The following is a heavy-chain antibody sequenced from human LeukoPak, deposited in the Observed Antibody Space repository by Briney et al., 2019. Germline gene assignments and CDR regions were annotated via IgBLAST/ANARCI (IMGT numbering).Heavy chain of an antibody. CDR1: GGTFSSYA. CDR3: AREGGGWFDP. CDR2: ISAYNGNT. Sequence: ASVKVSCKASGGTFSSYAISWARQAPGQGLEWMGWISAYNGNTNYAQKLQGRVTMTTDTSTNTAYMELRSLRSDDTAVYYCAREGGGWFDPWGQGTLVTVSS. V-gene: IGHV1-18*01. J-gene: IGHJ5*02. D-gene: IGHD3-16*01.